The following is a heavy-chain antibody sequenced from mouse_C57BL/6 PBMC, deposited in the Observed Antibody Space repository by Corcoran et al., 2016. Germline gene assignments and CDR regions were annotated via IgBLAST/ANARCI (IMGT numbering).Heavy chain of an antibody. D-gene: IGHD2-4*01. CDR1: GYACSSYW. CDR3: ARSEDYDEFAY. CDR2: IYAGDGDT. Sequence: QVQLQKSGAELVKPGASGKMSCKGSGYACSSYWGEWGRQRPGKGREWIGQIYAGDGDTNYNGKFKGKATRTADKSSSTAYMQLSSPTSEDSAVYFCARSEDYDEFAYCGQGTLVTVSA. V-gene: IGHV1-80*01. J-gene: IGHJ3*01.